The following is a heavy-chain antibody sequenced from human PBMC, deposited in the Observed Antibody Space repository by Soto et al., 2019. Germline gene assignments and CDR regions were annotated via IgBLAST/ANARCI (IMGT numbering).Heavy chain of an antibody. Sequence: QVQLVQSGAELKKPGSSVKVSCKSSGGTFSSYAISWVRQAPGQGLEWMGGIIPIFGTANYAQKFQGRVTITADESTSTAYMELSSLRSEDTAVYYCARDLGPRDGYNSGWFDPWGQGTLVTVSS. CDR1: GGTFSSYA. CDR3: ARDLGPRDGYNSGWFDP. J-gene: IGHJ5*02. V-gene: IGHV1-69*01. D-gene: IGHD5-12*01. CDR2: IIPIFGTA.